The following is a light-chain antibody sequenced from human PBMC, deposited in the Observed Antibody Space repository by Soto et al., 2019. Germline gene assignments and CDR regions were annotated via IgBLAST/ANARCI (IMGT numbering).Light chain of an antibody. CDR2: WAT. CDR1: QSVLYSSNNKNY. Sequence: DIVMTQSPDSLAVSLGERATINCKSSQSVLYSSNNKNYVAWYQQKPGQPPKLLIYWATTRESGVPDRFSGSGSGTDFTLTISSLQAEDVVVYCCQQYYSAQHTFGRGTKVEIK. J-gene: IGKJ2*01. CDR3: QQYYSAQHT. V-gene: IGKV4-1*01.